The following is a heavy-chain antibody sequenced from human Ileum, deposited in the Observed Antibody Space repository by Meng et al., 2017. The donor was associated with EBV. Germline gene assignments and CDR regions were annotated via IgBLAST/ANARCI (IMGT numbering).Heavy chain of an antibody. V-gene: IGHV4-61*01. CDR2: TYGNYI. CDR1: GGAVRGVSYH. D-gene: IGHD2-15*01. Sequence: GPAVVRRSGTLSFTDAVAGGAVRGVSYHWRWPRPPPAGGLEEMRHTYGNYINYNPSFQSRLPISIATAKIQLFLKLTAGTAADADMYFCAYSRVGRGGFGSWGQGTLVTVSS. J-gene: IGHJ4*02. CDR3: AYSRVGRGGFGS.